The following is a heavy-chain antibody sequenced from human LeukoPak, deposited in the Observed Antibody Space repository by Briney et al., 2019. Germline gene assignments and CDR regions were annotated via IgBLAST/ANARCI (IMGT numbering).Heavy chain of an antibody. CDR1: GGSISSSSYY. Sequence: SETLSLTCTVSGGSISSSSYYWGWIRQPPGKGLEWIGSIYYSGSTYYNPSLKSRVTISVDNSKNQFYLKLSSVTAADTAVYYCARRRDGYITGAFDYWGQGTLVTVSS. CDR2: IYYSGST. CDR3: ARRRDGYITGAFDY. V-gene: IGHV4-39*01. D-gene: IGHD5-24*01. J-gene: IGHJ4*02.